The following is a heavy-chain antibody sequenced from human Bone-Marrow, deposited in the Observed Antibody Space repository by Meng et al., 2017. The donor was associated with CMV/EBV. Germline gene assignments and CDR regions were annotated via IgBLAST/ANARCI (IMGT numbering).Heavy chain of an antibody. CDR2: ISWDGGST. CDR3: ARDLGDGDIVVVPAAGTGYYYYYGMDV. V-gene: IGHV3-43*01. J-gene: IGHJ6*02. Sequence: GESLKISCAASGFTFDDYTMHWVRQVPGKGLDWVSLISWDGGSTYYADSVKGRFTISRDNSKNSLYLQMNSLRAEDTAVYYCARDLGDGDIVVVPAAGTGYYYYYGMDVWGQGTTVTVSS. CDR1: GFTFDDYT. D-gene: IGHD2-2*01.